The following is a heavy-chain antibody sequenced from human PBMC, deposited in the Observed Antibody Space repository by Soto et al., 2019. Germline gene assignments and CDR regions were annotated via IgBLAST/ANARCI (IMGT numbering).Heavy chain of an antibody. CDR3: ARVAAASGDYYYYYGMDV. CDR2: IKQDGIKK. D-gene: IGHD6-13*01. V-gene: IGHV3-7*04. Sequence: EVQLVESGGGLVQPGGSLRLSCAASGFTFSSYWMSWVRQAPGKGLEWVANIKQDGIKKYYVDSVKGRFTISRDNAKKSLYRQTNSLRAEDTAVYYCARVAAASGDYYYYYGMDVWGQGTTVTVSS. CDR1: GFTFSSYW. J-gene: IGHJ6*02.